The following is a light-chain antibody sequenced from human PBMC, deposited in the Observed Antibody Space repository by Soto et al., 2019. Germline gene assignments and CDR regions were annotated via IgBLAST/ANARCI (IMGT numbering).Light chain of an antibody. CDR2: DGS. Sequence: ENVLTQSPGTLSWSPGERATLSCRASQSVSSSFLACYQQKPGQAPRLVIYDGSSRATGIPDRFSGSGSGTDFTLTINRLEPEDFAMYYCQQYGTSLYTFGQGTKLEIK. CDR3: QQYGTSLYT. V-gene: IGKV3-20*01. CDR1: QSVSSSF. J-gene: IGKJ2*01.